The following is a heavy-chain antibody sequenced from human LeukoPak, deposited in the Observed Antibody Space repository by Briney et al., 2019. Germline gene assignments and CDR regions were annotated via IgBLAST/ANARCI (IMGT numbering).Heavy chain of an antibody. J-gene: IGHJ4*02. CDR1: GYTFTSYD. D-gene: IGHD6-19*01. Sequence: GASVKVTCKASGYTFTSYDINWVRQATGQGVEWMGWMNPNSGNTGYAQKFQGRVTMTRNTSISTAYMELSSLRSDDMAVYYCARVVRYSGGPLTDLLPYYFDYWGQGTLVTVSS. V-gene: IGHV1-8*01. CDR2: MNPNSGNT. CDR3: ARVVRYSGGPLTDLLPYYFDY.